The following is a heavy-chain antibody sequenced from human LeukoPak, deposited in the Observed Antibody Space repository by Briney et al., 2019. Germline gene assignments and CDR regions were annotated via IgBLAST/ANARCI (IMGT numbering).Heavy chain of an antibody. CDR1: GFTVSSYW. CDR3: AKDIHSNYVGYFDY. CDR2: ISGSGGST. J-gene: IGHJ4*02. Sequence: GGSLRLSCAASGFTVSSYWMHWVRQAPGKGLEWVSAISGSGGSTYYADSVKGRLTISRDNSKNTLYLQMNSLRAEDTAVYYCAKDIHSNYVGYFDYWGPGTLVTVSS. V-gene: IGHV3-23*01. D-gene: IGHD4-11*01.